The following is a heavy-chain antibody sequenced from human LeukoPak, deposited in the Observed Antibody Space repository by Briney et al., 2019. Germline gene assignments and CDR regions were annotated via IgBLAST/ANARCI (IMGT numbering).Heavy chain of an antibody. CDR1: GGSISSYY. CDR3: ARVERGVVNWFDP. D-gene: IGHD1-1*01. J-gene: IGHJ5*02. Sequence: SETLSLTCTVSGGSISSYYWGWIRQPPGKGLEWIGYIYYSGSTNYNPSLKSRVTISVDTSKNQFSLKLSSATAADTAVYYCARVERGVVNWFDPWGQGTLVTVSS. CDR2: IYYSGST. V-gene: IGHV4-59*01.